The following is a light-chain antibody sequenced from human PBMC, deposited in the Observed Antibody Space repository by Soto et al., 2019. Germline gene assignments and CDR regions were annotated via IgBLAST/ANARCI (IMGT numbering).Light chain of an antibody. CDR2: DAS. J-gene: IGKJ4*01. CDR3: QQRSNWPLT. Sequence: EVVLTQSPATLPLSPGERATISCRASQSVSSSLAWYQQKPGQAPRLLIDDASNRATGIPARFSGSGSGTDFTLTISSLEPEDFAVYCCQQRSNWPLTFGGGTKVEI. V-gene: IGKV3-11*01. CDR1: QSVSSS.